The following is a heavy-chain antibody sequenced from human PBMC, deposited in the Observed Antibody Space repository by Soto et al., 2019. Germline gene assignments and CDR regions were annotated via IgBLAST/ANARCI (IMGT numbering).Heavy chain of an antibody. V-gene: IGHV3-23*01. Sequence: EVQLLESGGGLVQPGGSLRLSCAASGFTFSSYAMSWVRQAPGKGLEWVSAISGSGVSTYYADSVKGRFTISRDNSKNTLYLQMNSLRAEDTAVYYCAKDLSMIVVVSNFDYWGQGTLVTVSS. CDR1: GFTFSSYA. D-gene: IGHD3-22*01. CDR2: ISGSGVST. J-gene: IGHJ4*02. CDR3: AKDLSMIVVVSNFDY.